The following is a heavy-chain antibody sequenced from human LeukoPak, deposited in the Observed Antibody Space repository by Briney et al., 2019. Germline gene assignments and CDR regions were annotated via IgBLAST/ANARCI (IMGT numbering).Heavy chain of an antibody. J-gene: IGHJ4*02. D-gene: IGHD6-13*01. V-gene: IGHV4-31*03. CDR1: GGSISSGGYY. CDR2: IYYSGRT. Sequence: SQTLSLTCTVSGGSISSGGYYWSWLRQHPGKGLEWIGYIYYSGRTYYNPSLKSRVTISLDTSTNQFSLRLSSVTAADTAVFYCAREGGVAAAGRSGYYDYWGQGTLVTVSS. CDR3: AREGGVAAAGRSGYYDY.